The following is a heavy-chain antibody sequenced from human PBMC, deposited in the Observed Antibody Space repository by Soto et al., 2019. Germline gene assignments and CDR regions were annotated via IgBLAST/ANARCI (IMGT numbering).Heavy chain of an antibody. V-gene: IGHV1-69*01. J-gene: IGHJ6*02. Sequence: QVQLVQSGAEVKKPGSSVKVSCKASGGTFSSYAISWVRQAPGQGLEWMGGIIPIFGTANYAQKFQGRVTITADESTSTAYMELSSRRSEDTAVYYCARDGVGATGGRYYYYGMDVWGQGTTVTVSS. D-gene: IGHD1-26*01. CDR3: ARDGVGATGGRYYYYGMDV. CDR1: GGTFSSYA. CDR2: IIPIFGTA.